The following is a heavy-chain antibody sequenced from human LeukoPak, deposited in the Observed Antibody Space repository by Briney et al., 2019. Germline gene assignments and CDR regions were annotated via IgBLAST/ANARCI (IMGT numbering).Heavy chain of an antibody. D-gene: IGHD5-12*01. CDR1: GFIFSSYG. Sequence: GGSLRLSCAASGFIFSSYGMHWVRQAPGKGLEWVAVILYDGSKKYYADSVQGRFIISRDNSKNMLYLQMNSLRTEDTAVYYCTSNSGYEKGFWGQGNLVTVSS. CDR2: ILYDGSKK. J-gene: IGHJ4*02. V-gene: IGHV3-30*19. CDR3: TSNSGYEKGF.